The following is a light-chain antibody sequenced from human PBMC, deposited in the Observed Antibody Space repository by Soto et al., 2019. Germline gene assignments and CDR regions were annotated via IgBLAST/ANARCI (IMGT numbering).Light chain of an antibody. V-gene: IGKV1-39*01. J-gene: IGKJ5*01. CDR1: QSISSF. CDR3: QQGYSTRIT. CDR2: GTS. Sequence: DIQRTPSPSSLSASVGDRVTITCRASQSISSFLNWHQLKPGKAHKVLIYGTSSLQSGVPSRFSGSGSWTDYTLTISTLQPEDCSTYYRQQGYSTRITCGQGPRLDIK.